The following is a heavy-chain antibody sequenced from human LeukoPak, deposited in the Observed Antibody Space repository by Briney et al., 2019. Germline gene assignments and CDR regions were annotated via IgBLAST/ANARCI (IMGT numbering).Heavy chain of an antibody. CDR3: ARALYYDFWSGYCRFDY. D-gene: IGHD3-3*01. Sequence: ASVKVSCKASVYIFINYGISWVRQPPRQGLEWMGIINPSGGSTSYAQKFQGRVTMTRDMSTSTVYMELSSLRSEDTAVYYCARALYYDFWSGYCRFDYWGQGTLVTVSS. V-gene: IGHV1-46*01. CDR1: VYIFINYG. CDR2: INPSGGST. J-gene: IGHJ4*02.